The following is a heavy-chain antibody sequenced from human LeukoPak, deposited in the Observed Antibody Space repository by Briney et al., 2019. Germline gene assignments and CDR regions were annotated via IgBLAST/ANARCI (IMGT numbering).Heavy chain of an antibody. V-gene: IGHV4-39*01. Sequence: SETLSLTCSVSGGSISTVSYYWGWIRQPPGKGLEWIGNIYYSGTIYYNPSLKNRVFMSADTSNNQFSLRLTSVTAADTAVHYCAKMEVMGGSENNWFDPWGQGTLVTVAS. CDR2: IYYSGTI. CDR3: AKMEVMGGSENNWFDP. J-gene: IGHJ5*02. CDR1: GGSISTVSYY. D-gene: IGHD3-16*01.